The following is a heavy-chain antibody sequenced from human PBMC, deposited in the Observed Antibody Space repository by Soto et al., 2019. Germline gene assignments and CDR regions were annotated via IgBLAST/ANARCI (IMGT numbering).Heavy chain of an antibody. V-gene: IGHV1-2*04. D-gene: IGHD3-10*01. J-gene: IGHJ5*02. CDR3: AREIISHPRNWFDP. CDR1: GYTFSGYY. Sequence: ASVKVSCKASGYTFSGYYIHWVRQAPGQGLEWMGWINANSGGTNYAQKFQGWVTMTRDTSISTAYMELSRLRSDDTAVYYCAREIISHPRNWFDPWGQGTLVTVSS. CDR2: INANSGGT.